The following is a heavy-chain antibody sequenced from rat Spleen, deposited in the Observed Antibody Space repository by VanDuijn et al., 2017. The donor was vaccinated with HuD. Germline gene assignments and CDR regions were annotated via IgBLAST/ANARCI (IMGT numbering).Heavy chain of an antibody. CDR2: ISDTGGST. CDR1: GFTFSNYG. CDR3: ARPNWELLGAFDY. Sequence: EVQLVESGGGLVQPGRSLKLSCAVSGFTFSNYGMAWVRQAPTKGLEWIACISDTGGSTYYLDSVKGRFTISRDNAKSTLYLQMDSLRSEDTATYYCARPNWELLGAFDYWGQGVMVTVSS. V-gene: IGHV5-29*01. J-gene: IGHJ2*01. D-gene: IGHD5-1*01.